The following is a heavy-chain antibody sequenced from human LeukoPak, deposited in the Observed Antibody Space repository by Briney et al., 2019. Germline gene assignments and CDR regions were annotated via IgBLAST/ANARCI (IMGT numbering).Heavy chain of an antibody. Sequence: ASVKVSCKASGYTFTSYDINWVRQAPGQGLERMGWMNPNSGNTGYAQKFQGRVTMTRNTSISTAYMELSSLRSEDTAVYYCARWKVRGDTVFLFDPWGQGTLVTVSS. CDR3: ARWKVRGDTVFLFDP. V-gene: IGHV1-8*01. J-gene: IGHJ5*02. D-gene: IGHD3-10*01. CDR1: GYTFTSYD. CDR2: MNPNSGNT.